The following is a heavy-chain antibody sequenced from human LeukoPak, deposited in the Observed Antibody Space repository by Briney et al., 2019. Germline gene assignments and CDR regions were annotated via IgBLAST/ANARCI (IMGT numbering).Heavy chain of an antibody. Sequence: PGGSLRLSCAASGFTLSGYEMNWVRQAPGKGLEWVSYITGSGSTIFYADSVKGRFTMSRDNAKNALYPQMNGPRAEDTAVYYCARGGGWLDSWGQGTLVTVSS. CDR3: ARGGGWLDS. CDR1: GFTLSGYE. CDR2: ITGSGSTI. V-gene: IGHV3-48*03. J-gene: IGHJ4*02. D-gene: IGHD6-19*01.